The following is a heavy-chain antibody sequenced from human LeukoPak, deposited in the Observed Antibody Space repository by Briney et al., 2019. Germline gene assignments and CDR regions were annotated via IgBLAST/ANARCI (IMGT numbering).Heavy chain of an antibody. J-gene: IGHJ5*02. CDR3: ARGDYTAGGGRNWFDP. V-gene: IGHV4-4*02. D-gene: IGHD3-16*01. CDR2: VHLDGRT. CDR1: GGALSSTNC. Sequence: PSETLSLTCGVSGGALSSTNCCTWIRQPPGKGLEWIGEVHLDGRTNFNPSLKSRLTMSVDLSENHVSLKLTSVTAADTAVFYCARGDYTAGGGRNWFDPWGQGTLVTVSS.